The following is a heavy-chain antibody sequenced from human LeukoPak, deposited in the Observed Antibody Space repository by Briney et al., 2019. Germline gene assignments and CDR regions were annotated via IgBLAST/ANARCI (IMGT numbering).Heavy chain of an antibody. Sequence: SETLSLTCTVSGGSISSYYWSWIRQPPGKGLEWIGYIYYSGSTNYNPSLKSRVTISVDTSKNQFFLKLSSVTAADTAVYYCARWVAVAGTQYYFDYWGQGTLVTVSS. CDR2: IYYSGST. V-gene: IGHV4-59*01. J-gene: IGHJ4*02. D-gene: IGHD6-19*01. CDR3: ARWVAVAGTQYYFDY. CDR1: GGSISSYY.